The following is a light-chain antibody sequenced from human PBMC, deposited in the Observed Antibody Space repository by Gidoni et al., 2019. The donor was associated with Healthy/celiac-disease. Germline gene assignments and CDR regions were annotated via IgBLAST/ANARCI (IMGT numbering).Light chain of an antibody. Sequence: QSALTQPASVSGSPGQSITISCTGTSRDVGGYNYVSWYQQHPGKAPKLMIYDVSNRPSGVSKRFSGSKSGNTASLTISGLQAEDEADYYCSSYTSSSTLVFGGGTKLTV. V-gene: IGLV2-14*03. CDR2: DVS. CDR3: SSYTSSSTLV. J-gene: IGLJ2*01. CDR1: SRDVGGYNY.